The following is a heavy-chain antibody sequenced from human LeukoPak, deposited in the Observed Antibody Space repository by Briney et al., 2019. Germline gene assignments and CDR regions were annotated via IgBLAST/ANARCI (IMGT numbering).Heavy chain of an antibody. CDR3: AKALQGSSSGDWYFDL. CDR1: GFTFSSYA. J-gene: IGHJ2*01. Sequence: PGGSLRLSCAASGFTFSSYAMSWVRQAPAKGQGWVSAISGSGGSTYYADSVKGRFTISRDNSKNTLYLQMNSLRAEDTAVYYCAKALQGSSSGDWYFDLWGRGTLVTVSS. D-gene: IGHD6-6*01. CDR2: ISGSGGST. V-gene: IGHV3-23*01.